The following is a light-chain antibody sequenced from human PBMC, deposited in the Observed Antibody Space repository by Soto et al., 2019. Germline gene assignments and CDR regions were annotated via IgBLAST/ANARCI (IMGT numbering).Light chain of an antibody. CDR3: SSYAGSNTDYV. Sequence: QSALTQPPSASGSPGQSVTISCTGTSSDVGGYNYVSWYQQHPGKVPKLMIYEVNKRPSGVPDRFSGSKSGNTASLTVSGLQAEDEADYYCSSYAGSNTDYVFGTGTKVPVL. J-gene: IGLJ1*01. V-gene: IGLV2-8*01. CDR2: EVN. CDR1: SSDVGGYNY.